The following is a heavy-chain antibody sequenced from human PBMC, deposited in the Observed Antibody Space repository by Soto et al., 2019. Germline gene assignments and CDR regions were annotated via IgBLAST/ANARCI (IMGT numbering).Heavy chain of an antibody. CDR1: GFSLITSGVG. V-gene: IGHV2-5*02. Sequence: QITLKEAGPTLVKPTQTLTLTCTFSGFSLITSGVGVGWIRQPPGKALEWLALINWDDDKGYSTSLKSRLTIPKDTSKNQVVLTMTNMDPADTATYYCAHTMAPRIFDYWGQGTLVTVSS. CDR3: AHTMAPRIFDY. CDR2: INWDDDK. J-gene: IGHJ4*02.